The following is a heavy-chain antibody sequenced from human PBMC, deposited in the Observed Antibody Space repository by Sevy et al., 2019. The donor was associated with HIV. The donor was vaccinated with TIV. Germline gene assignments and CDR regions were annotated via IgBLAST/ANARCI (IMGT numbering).Heavy chain of an antibody. CDR1: GFTFGDYA. CDR3: AKVRRDYYDSSGIFYYFDY. V-gene: IGHV3-23*01. CDR2: ISGSGGST. Sequence: GGSLRLSCTASGFTFGDYAMSWVRQAPGKGLEWVSAISGSGGSTYYADSVKGRFTISRDNSKNTLYLQMNSLRAEDTAVYYCAKVRRDYYDSSGIFYYFDYWGQGTLVTVSS. J-gene: IGHJ4*02. D-gene: IGHD3-22*01.